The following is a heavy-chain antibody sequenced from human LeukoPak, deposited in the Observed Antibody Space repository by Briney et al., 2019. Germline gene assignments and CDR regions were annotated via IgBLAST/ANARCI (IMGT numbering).Heavy chain of an antibody. CDR2: IYYSGST. CDR1: GGSISSYY. D-gene: IGHD2-15*01. V-gene: IGHV4-59*01. Sequence: KASETLSLTCTVSGGSISSYYWSSIRQPPGKGLEWIGYIYYSGSTNYNPSLKSRVTISVDTSKNQFSLKLSSVTAADTAVYYCARGVSGYCSGGSCSPLDYYYMDVWGKGTTVTASS. CDR3: ARGVSGYCSGGSCSPLDYYYMDV. J-gene: IGHJ6*03.